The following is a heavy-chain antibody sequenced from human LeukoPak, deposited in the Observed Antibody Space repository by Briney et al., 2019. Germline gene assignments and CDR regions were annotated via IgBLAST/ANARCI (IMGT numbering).Heavy chain of an antibody. J-gene: IGHJ4*02. Sequence: PSETLSLTCTVSGYSISSGYYWGWIRQPPGKGLEWIGSIYHSGSTYYNPSLKSRVTISVDTSKNQFSLKLSSVTAADTAVYYCAREKWSSSWYFPDYWGRGTLVTVSS. V-gene: IGHV4-38-2*02. D-gene: IGHD6-13*01. CDR3: AREKWSSSWYFPDY. CDR1: GYSISSGYY. CDR2: IYHSGST.